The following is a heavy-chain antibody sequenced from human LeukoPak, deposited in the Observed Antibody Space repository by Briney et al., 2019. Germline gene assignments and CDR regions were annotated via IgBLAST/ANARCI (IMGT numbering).Heavy chain of an antibody. J-gene: IGHJ4*02. CDR1: GFTFSSYS. D-gene: IGHD2-15*01. V-gene: IGHV3-48*01. CDR2: ISSSSSTI. CDR3: AKDRASGGSGDGRDS. Sequence: PGGSLRLSCAASGFTFSSYSMNWVRQAPGKGLEWVSCISSSSSTIYYADSVKGRFTISRDNSKNTVYLQMNSLRAEDTAVYYCAKDRASGGSGDGRDSWGQGTLVTVSS.